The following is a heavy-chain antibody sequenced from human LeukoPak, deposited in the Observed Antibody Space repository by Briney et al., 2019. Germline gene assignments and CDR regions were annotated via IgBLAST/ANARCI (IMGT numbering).Heavy chain of an antibody. Sequence: GGSLRLSCAASGFTFSSYAMHWVRQAPGKGLEWVAVISYDGSNKYYADSVKGRFTISRDNSKNTLYLQMNSLRAEDTAVYYCAREPGSGWYPMGYDYWGQGTLVTVSS. J-gene: IGHJ4*02. V-gene: IGHV3-30*04. CDR2: ISYDGSNK. D-gene: IGHD6-19*01. CDR1: GFTFSSYA. CDR3: AREPGSGWYPMGYDY.